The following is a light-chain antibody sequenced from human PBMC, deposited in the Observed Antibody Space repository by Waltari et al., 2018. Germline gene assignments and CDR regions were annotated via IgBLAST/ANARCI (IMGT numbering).Light chain of an antibody. Sequence: QSALTQPASVSGSPGQSITVSCTGTSSDVGSHNLVSWYQHHPGRAPKPLIYEGSKRPSGISDRFSGSKSGNTASLTISGLQAEDEANYFCCAYAGSDIWVFGGGTDLTVL. V-gene: IGLV2-23*01. J-gene: IGLJ3*02. CDR2: EGS. CDR3: CAYAGSDIWV. CDR1: SSDVGSHNL.